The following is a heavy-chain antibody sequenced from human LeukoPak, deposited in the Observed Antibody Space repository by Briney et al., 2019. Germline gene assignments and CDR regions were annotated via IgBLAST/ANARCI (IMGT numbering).Heavy chain of an antibody. J-gene: IGHJ3*02. CDR3: ARAGPTVAGTARAFDI. V-gene: IGHV4-38-2*02. CDR1: GYSISSGYY. CDR2: IYHSGST. Sequence: SETLSLTCTVSGYSISSGYYWGWIRQPPGKGLEWIGSIYHSGSTYYNPSLKSRVTISVDTSKNQFSLKLSSVTAADTAVYYCARAGPTVAGTARAFDIWGQGTMVTVSS. D-gene: IGHD6-19*01.